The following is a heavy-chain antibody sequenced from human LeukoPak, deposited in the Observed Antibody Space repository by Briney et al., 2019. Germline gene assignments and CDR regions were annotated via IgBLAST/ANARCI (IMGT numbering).Heavy chain of an antibody. V-gene: IGHV3-7*01. J-gene: IGHJ4*02. CDR1: GFTFRTYW. CDR2: IKQDGSET. D-gene: IGHD1-26*01. Sequence: GGSLRLSCAASGFTFRTYWMSWVRQAPGKGLEWVANIKQDGSETYYVDSVKGRFTISRDNPKNTLYLQLNSLRAEDTAVYYCATYCPLSGTYQADFDYWGQGTLVTVSS. CDR3: ATYCPLSGTYQADFDY.